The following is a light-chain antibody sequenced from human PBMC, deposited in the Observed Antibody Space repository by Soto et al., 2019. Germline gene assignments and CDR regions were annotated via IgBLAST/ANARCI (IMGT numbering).Light chain of an antibody. Sequence: DIVWTQPPGTLSLSPGERATLSCRASQSVSSSYLAWYQHKPGQAPRLLIYGVCSGASGIPDRFFGSGSGTDFTLTINGLEPEDFAVYCCQQYANSPITLCQRRGLKIK. CDR1: QSVSSSY. CDR3: QQYANSPIT. CDR2: GVC. V-gene: IGKV3-20*01. J-gene: IGKJ5*01.